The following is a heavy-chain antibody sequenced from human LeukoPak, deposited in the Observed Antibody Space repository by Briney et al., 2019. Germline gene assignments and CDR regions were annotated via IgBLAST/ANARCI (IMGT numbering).Heavy chain of an antibody. CDR3: ARDHGNSGWYRWFDP. D-gene: IGHD6-19*01. V-gene: IGHV1-46*02. CDR2: INPSGGST. CDR1: GYPFNSYH. J-gene: IGHJ5*02. Sequence: ASVKVSCKASGYPFNSYHMHWVRQAPGQGLEWMGIINPSGGSTAYAQKFQGRVTMTRDTSTSTVYMELSTLRSEDTAVYYCARDHGNSGWYRWFDPWGQGTLVTVSS.